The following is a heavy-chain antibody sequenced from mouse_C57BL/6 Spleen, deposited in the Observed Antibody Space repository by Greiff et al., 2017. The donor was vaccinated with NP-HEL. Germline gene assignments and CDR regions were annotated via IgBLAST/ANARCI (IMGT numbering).Heavy chain of an antibody. J-gene: IGHJ2*01. CDR3: ARLDSSGFDY. Sequence: EVKLMESGGGLVKPGGSLKLSCAASGFTFSSYAMSWVRQTPEKRLEWVATISDGGSYTYYPDNVKGRFTISRDNAKNNLYLQMSHLKSEDTAMYYCARLDSSGFDYWGQGTTLTVSS. CDR2: ISDGGSYT. D-gene: IGHD3-2*02. V-gene: IGHV5-4*03. CDR1: GFTFSSYA.